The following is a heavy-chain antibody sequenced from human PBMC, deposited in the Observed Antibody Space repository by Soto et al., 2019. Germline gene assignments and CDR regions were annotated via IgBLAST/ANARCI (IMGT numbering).Heavy chain of an antibody. D-gene: IGHD4-4*01. CDR3: ARDSAYSNYVYYFDY. CDR1: GFTFSSYA. CDR2: IKQDGSEK. J-gene: IGHJ4*02. V-gene: IGHV3-7*01. Sequence: GGSLRLSCAASGFTFSSYAMSWVRQAPGKGLEWVANIKQDGSEKYYVDSVKGRFTISRDNAKNSLYLQMNSLRAEDTAVYYCARDSAYSNYVYYFDYWGKGTLVTVSS.